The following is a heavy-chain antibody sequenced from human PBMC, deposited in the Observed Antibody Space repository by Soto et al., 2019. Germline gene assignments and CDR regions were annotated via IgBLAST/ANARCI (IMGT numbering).Heavy chain of an antibody. CDR3: EHRRLSVFEEPIDY. CDR1: GFSLSTSGVG. V-gene: IGHV2-5*02. J-gene: IGHJ4*02. Sequence: QITLKESGPTLVKPTQTLTLTCTFSGFSLSTSGVGVGWIRQPPGTALEWLALIYWDDDKRYSPSLKIRLTITKDTYKNQVGLTMTNMDPADTAAYYCEHRRLSVFEEPIDYWGQGTLVTVSS. CDR2: IYWDDDK. D-gene: IGHD3-3*02.